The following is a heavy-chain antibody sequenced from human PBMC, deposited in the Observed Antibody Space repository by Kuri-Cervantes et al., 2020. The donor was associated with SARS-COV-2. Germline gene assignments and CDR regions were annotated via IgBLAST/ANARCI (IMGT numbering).Heavy chain of an antibody. CDR3: AGSVTGDLGDY. CDR1: GGTFSSYA. V-gene: IGHV1-69*05. D-gene: IGHD7-27*01. J-gene: IGHJ4*02. Sequence: SVKVSCKASGGTFSSYAISWVRQAPGQGLEWMGGIIPIFGTANYAQKFQGRVTMTTDTTTSTAYMELRRLTSDDTAIYYCAGSVTGDLGDYWGQGTLVTVSS. CDR2: IIPIFGTA.